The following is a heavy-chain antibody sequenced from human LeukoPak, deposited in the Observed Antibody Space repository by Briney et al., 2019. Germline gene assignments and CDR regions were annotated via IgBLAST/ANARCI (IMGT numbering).Heavy chain of an antibody. V-gene: IGHV3-21*01. CDR1: GFTFSSHS. CDR3: ASTSWGVPAAKGAFDI. J-gene: IGHJ3*02. Sequence: SGGSLRLSCAASGFTFSSHSMNWVRQAPGKGLEWVSSISSSSSYIYYADSVKGRFTISRDNAKSSLYLQMNSLRAEDTAVYYCASTSWGVPAAKGAFDIWGQGTMVTVSS. CDR2: ISSSSSYI. D-gene: IGHD2-2*01.